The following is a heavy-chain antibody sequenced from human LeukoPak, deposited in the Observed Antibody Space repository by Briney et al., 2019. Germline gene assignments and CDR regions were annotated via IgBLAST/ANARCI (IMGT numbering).Heavy chain of an antibody. CDR3: ARVGTWELQRVFDY. V-gene: IGHV3-7*01. J-gene: IGHJ4*02. Sequence: PGGSLRLSCAASGFTFTDYWMTWVRQVPGKGLKWVANIHKAGTESYYVDSVKGRFAISRDNAKNSLYLQLSSLRVDDTAVYYCARVGTWELQRVFDYWGQGTLVTVSS. D-gene: IGHD1-26*01. CDR1: GFTFTDYW. CDR2: IHKAGTES.